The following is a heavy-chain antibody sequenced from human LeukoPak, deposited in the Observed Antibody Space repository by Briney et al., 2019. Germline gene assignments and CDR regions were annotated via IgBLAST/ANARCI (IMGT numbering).Heavy chain of an antibody. Sequence: VAVISYDGSNKYYADSVKGRFTISRDNSKNTLYLQMNSLRAEDTAVYYCARSKPHRYYFDYWGQGTLVTVSS. V-gene: IGHV3-30-3*01. CDR3: ARSKPHRYYFDY. J-gene: IGHJ4*02. CDR2: ISYDGSNK. D-gene: IGHD1-14*01.